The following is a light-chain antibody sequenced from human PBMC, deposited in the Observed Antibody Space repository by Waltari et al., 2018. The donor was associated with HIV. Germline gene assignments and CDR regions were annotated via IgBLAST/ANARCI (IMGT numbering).Light chain of an antibody. V-gene: IGLV3-1*01. CDR2: EDV. CDR1: KLGDKY. Sequence: SYELTQPPSVSVSPGQTAIITCSGDKLGDKYASWYQQRPGQSPVLVIYEDVKRPAGIPGRFSGSNSGNTATLTISGTQAMDESDYDCQACDSQNVIVGGGTKLTVL. CDR3: QACDSQNVI. J-gene: IGLJ2*01.